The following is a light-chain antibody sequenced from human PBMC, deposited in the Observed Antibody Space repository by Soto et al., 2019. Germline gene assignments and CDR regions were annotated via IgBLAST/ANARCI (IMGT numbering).Light chain of an antibody. CDR2: SAS. J-gene: IGKJ5*01. CDR1: QDISVY. Sequence: EIQMTQSPSSLSASVGDRVTITCRASQDISVYLAWYQQKPGKVPKLLIYSASTLQSGVPSRFSGSGSGTDFTLTISTLQPEDVATYYCQKFNTAPLTFGQGTRLEI. V-gene: IGKV1-27*01. CDR3: QKFNTAPLT.